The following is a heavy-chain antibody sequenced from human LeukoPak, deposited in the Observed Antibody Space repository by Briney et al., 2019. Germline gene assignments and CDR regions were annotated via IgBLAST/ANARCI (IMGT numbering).Heavy chain of an antibody. CDR2: ISSSGSTI. V-gene: IGHV3-48*03. Sequence: GGSLRLSCAASGFTFSSYEMNWVRQAPGKGLEWVSYISSSGSTIYYADSVKGRFTISRDNAKNSLYLQMNSLRAEDTAVYYCARAIRVDAFDIWGQGTMVTVSS. J-gene: IGHJ3*02. CDR1: GFTFSSYE. CDR3: ARAIRVDAFDI.